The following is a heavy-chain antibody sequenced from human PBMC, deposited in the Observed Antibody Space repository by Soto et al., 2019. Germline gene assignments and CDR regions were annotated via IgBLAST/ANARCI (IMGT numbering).Heavy chain of an antibody. V-gene: IGHV4-39*01. CDR2: IYYSAKT. CDR3: AKNLPRTGRFDY. J-gene: IGHJ4*02. Sequence: SETLSLTCSLSCASITSTTYFWAWIRQPPGKGLEWVGSIYYSAKTHYNPSLKSRATISVDRSRNQFSLQVSSVTAADTAVYYCAKNLPRTGRFDYWGQGTVVTVS. CDR1: CASITSTTYF.